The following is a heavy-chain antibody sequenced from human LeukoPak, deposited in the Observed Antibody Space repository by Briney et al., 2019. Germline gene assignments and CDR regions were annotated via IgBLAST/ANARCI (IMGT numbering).Heavy chain of an antibody. CDR1: GFTVSGNY. Sequence: GGSLRLSCAASGFTVSGNYMSWVRQAPGKGLEWLSVIHRGGNTYYADSVKGRFTISRDCSKNTVFLQMDSLRAEDTAVYYCARDPGYGLGVDYGDYWGQGTLVTFSS. V-gene: IGHV3-66*01. CDR2: IHRGGNT. J-gene: IGHJ4*02. D-gene: IGHD3-10*01. CDR3: ARDPGYGLGVDYGDY.